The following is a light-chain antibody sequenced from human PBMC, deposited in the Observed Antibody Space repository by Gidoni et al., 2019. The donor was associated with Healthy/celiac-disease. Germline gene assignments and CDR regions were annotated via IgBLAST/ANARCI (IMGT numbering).Light chain of an antibody. CDR2: SNN. CDR3: AAWDDSLNGVV. V-gene: IGLV1-44*01. CDR1: SSNSGSNT. Sequence: QSVLTQPPSASGTPGHRVTISCSGSSSNSGSNTVNWYQPLPGTAPKLLIYSNNQRPSGVPDRFSGSKSGTSASLAISGLQSEDEADYYCAAWDDSLNGVVFGGGTKLTVL. J-gene: IGLJ2*01.